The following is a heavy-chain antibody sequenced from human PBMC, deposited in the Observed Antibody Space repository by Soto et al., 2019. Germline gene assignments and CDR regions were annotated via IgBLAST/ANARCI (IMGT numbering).Heavy chain of an antibody. Sequence: SLTCTVSGDFISYYSWACIRQSARKGLEWIGRFYSTGTIFYNPSLKSRATMSVDTSKNQFSLKLTSVNAGDTDVYYCARHDFGHHPREFDPWGQGTLVTVSS. CDR3: ARHDFGHHPREFDP. J-gene: IGHJ5*02. CDR2: FYSTGTI. CDR1: GDFISYYS. D-gene: IGHD4-17*01. V-gene: IGHV4-4*07.